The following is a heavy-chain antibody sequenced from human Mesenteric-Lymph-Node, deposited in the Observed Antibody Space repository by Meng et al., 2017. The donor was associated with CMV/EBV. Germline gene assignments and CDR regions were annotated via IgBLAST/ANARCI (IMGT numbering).Heavy chain of an antibody. J-gene: IGHJ6*02. D-gene: IGHD2-2*01. CDR3: ARDRASAKIVVVPAGNAYYYYGMDV. Sequence: GESLKISCAASGFTFDDYGMSWVRQAPGKGLEWVSGINWNGGSTGYADSVKGRFTIPRDHAKNSLYLQMNSLRAEDTALYYCARDRASAKIVVVPAGNAYYYYGMDVWGQETTVTVSS. CDR1: GFTFDDYG. CDR2: INWNGGST. V-gene: IGHV3-20*04.